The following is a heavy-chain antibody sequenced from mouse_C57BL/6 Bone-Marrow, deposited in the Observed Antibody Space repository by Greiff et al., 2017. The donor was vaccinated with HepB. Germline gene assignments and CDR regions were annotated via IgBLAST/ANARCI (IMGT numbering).Heavy chain of an antibody. J-gene: IGHJ2*01. D-gene: IGHD2-5*01. CDR1: GFTFSSYA. CDR2: ISDGGSYT. CDR3: AREGDYSNYVPLYYFDY. Sequence: EVKLQESGGGLVKPGGSLKLSCAASGFTFSSYAMSWVRQTPEKRLEWVATISDGGSYTYYPDNVKGRFTISRDNAKNNLYLQMSHLKSEDTAMYYCAREGDYSNYVPLYYFDYWGQGTTLTVSS. V-gene: IGHV5-4*01.